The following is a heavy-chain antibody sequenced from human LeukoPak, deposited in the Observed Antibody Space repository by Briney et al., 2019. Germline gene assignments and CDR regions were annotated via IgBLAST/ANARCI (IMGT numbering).Heavy chain of an antibody. J-gene: IGHJ6*02. D-gene: IGHD4-23*01. Sequence: SVKVSCKASGGTLSSYAISWVRQAPGQGLEWMGRIIPILGIANYAQKFQGRVTITADKSTSTAYMELSSLRSEDTAVYYCASRTSTVVTPDYYYGMDVWGQGTTVTVSS. CDR1: GGTLSSYA. CDR2: IIPILGIA. CDR3: ASRTSTVVTPDYYYGMDV. V-gene: IGHV1-69*04.